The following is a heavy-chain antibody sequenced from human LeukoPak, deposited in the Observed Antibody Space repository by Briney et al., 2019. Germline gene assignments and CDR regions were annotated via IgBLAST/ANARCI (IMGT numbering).Heavy chain of an antibody. Sequence: SETLSLTCTVSGGSISRYYWSWIRQPPGKGLEWIGYIYYSGSTNYNPSLKSRVTMSVDTSNNQCSLRLSSVTAADTAVYYCARDDFGAQDYWGQGTLVTVSS. D-gene: IGHD4-17*01. CDR1: GGSISRYY. V-gene: IGHV4-59*12. CDR3: ARDDFGAQDY. J-gene: IGHJ4*02. CDR2: IYYSGST.